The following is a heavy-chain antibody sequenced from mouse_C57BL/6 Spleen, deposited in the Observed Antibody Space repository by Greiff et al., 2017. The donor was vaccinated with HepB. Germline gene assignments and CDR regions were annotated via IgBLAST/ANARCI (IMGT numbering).Heavy chain of an antibody. CDR3: ARKDYGSSYAMDY. J-gene: IGHJ4*01. D-gene: IGHD1-1*01. CDR1: GYTFTSYW. V-gene: IGHV1-55*01. Sequence: QVQLQQPGAELVKPGASVKMSCKASGYTFTSYWITWVKQRPGQGLEWIGDMYPGSGSTNYNEKFKSKATLTVDTSSSTAYMQLSSLTSEDSAVYYCARKDYGSSYAMDYWGQGTSVTDSS. CDR2: MYPGSGST.